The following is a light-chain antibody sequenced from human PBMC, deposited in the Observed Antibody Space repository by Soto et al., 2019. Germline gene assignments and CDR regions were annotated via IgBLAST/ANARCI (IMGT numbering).Light chain of an antibody. J-gene: IGLJ1*01. V-gene: IGLV1-40*01. CDR2: GNT. CDR3: TSHAGSNNYV. CDR1: SSNIGAGCE. Sequence: QSVLTQPPSVSGAPGQRVTISCTGCSSNIGAGCEVHWYQHLPGKDPKLLIYGNTNRPSGLPDRFSGSKSGNTASLTVSGLQAEDEADYYCTSHAGSNNYVFGTGTKVTAL.